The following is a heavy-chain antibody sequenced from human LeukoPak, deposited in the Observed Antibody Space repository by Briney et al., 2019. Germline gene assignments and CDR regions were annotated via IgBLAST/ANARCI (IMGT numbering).Heavy chain of an antibody. J-gene: IGHJ4*02. Sequence: GGSLRLCCAASGFTFSSYGMHWVRQAPGKGLEWVAVIWYDGSNKYYADSVKGRFTISRDNSKNTLYLQMNSLRAEDTAVYYCARDRAKRYGDGPLDYWGQGTLVTVSS. CDR2: IWYDGSNK. CDR3: ARDRAKRYGDGPLDY. CDR1: GFTFSSYG. D-gene: IGHD4-17*01. V-gene: IGHV3-33*01.